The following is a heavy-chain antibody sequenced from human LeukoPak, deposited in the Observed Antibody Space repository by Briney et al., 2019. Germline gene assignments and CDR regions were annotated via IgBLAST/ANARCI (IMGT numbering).Heavy chain of an antibody. CDR2: TNWDGGRT. J-gene: IGHJ4*02. CDR1: GFTFDDYA. D-gene: IGHD2-21*02. CDR3: ARDGLRRPPTPYCGGDCPLDY. Sequence: LSGGSLRLSCAASGFTFDDYAMSWVRQTPGKGLEWVSGTNWDGGRTGYADSVKGRFTISRDNAKNSLYLQMNSLRVEDTAMYYCARDGLRRPPTPYCGGDCPLDYWGQGTLVSVSS. V-gene: IGHV3-20*04.